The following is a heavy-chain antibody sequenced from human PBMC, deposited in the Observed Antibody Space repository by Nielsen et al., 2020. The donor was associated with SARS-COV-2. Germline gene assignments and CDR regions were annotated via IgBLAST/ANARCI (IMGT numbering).Heavy chain of an antibody. CDR1: GYTFTSYA. CDR2: INTNTGNP. D-gene: IGHD6-6*01. J-gene: IGHJ6*03. CDR3: AREPYSSPWGYYYYMDV. Sequence: ASVKVSCKASGYTFTSYAMNWVRQAPGQGLEWMGWINTNTGNPTYAQGFTGRFVFSLDTSVSTAYLRISSLKAEDTAVYYCAREPYSSPWGYYYYMDVWGKGTTVTVSS. V-gene: IGHV7-4-1*02.